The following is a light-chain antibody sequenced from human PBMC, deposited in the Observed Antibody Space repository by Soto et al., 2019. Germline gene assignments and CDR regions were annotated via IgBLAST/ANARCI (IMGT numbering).Light chain of an antibody. CDR1: QSVMNY. J-gene: IGKJ4*01. Sequence: EIVLTQSPATLSLSPGERATLSCRASQSVMNYLAWYQQKPGQAPRLLLYDASNRATGIPAKFSGRGSGTDFTLTISSLEPEDFAVYYCQQRSNWPLTFGGGTKVDIK. CDR2: DAS. V-gene: IGKV3-11*01. CDR3: QQRSNWPLT.